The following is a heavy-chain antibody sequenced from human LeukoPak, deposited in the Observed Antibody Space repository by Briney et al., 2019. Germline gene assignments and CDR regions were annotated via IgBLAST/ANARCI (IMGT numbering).Heavy chain of an antibody. V-gene: IGHV1-2*02. CDR3: ARSRFGELLFGY. D-gene: IGHD3-10*01. CDR2: INPNSGGT. CDR1: GYTFTGYY. Sequence: ASVKVSCKASGYTFTGYYMHWVRQAPGQGLEWMGWINPNSGGTNYAQKFQGRVTMTRDTSISTAYMELSRLRSDDAAVYYCARSRFGELLFGYWGQGTLVTVSS. J-gene: IGHJ4*02.